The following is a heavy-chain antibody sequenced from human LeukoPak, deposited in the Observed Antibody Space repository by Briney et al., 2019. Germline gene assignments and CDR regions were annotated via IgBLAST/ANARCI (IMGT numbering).Heavy chain of an antibody. Sequence: GGSLRLSCAASGFTFSDYDMYWVRQATGKGLEWVSAIGTAGDTYYTGSVKGRFTISREDAKNSLYLQMNSLRAGDTAVYYCARVAKERVGGVYYFDYWGQGTLVTVSS. V-gene: IGHV3-13*01. CDR2: IGTAGDT. J-gene: IGHJ4*02. D-gene: IGHD1-1*01. CDR3: ARVAKERVGGVYYFDY. CDR1: GFTFSDYD.